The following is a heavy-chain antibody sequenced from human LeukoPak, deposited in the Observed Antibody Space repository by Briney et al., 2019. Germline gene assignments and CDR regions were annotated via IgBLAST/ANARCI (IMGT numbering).Heavy chain of an antibody. V-gene: IGHV4-38-2*02. CDR1: GYSISSGYY. J-gene: IGHJ3*02. CDR2: IYHSGST. CDR3: ARDGTVIYAFDI. D-gene: IGHD3-16*02. Sequence: SETLSLTCAVSGYSISSGYYWGWIRQPPGKGLEWIGSIYHSGSTYYNPSLKSRVTISVDTSKNQFSLKLSSVTAADTAVYYCARDGTVIYAFDIWGQGTMVIVSS.